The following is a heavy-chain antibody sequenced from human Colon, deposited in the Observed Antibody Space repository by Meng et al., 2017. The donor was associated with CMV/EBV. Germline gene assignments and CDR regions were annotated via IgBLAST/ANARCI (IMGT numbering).Heavy chain of an antibody. Sequence: GGSLRLSCAASGFTLSSYWMSWVRQAPGKGLEWVANIKQDGSEKYYVDSVKGRFTISRDNAKNSLYLQMNSLRAEDTAVYYCARDHRGRPHDYWGQGTLVTVSS. D-gene: IGHD1-14*01. CDR3: ARDHRGRPHDY. CDR1: GFTLSSYW. J-gene: IGHJ4*02. CDR2: IKQDGSEK. V-gene: IGHV3-7*01.